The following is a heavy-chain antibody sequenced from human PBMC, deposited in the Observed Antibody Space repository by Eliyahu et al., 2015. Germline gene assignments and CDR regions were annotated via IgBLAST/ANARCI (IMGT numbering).Heavy chain of an antibody. CDR2: IDGANGNT. J-gene: IGHJ4*02. V-gene: IGHV1-3*01. CDR3: ARGVGGGASEGILDY. Sequence: QVQLVQSGAEVKKPGASVKVSCKATGYTFNTYAMHWVRQAPGQRLEWMGWIDGANGNTVYSQKFQGRVTLTRDTSANVASMELSSLASEDTAFYYCARGVGGGASEGILDYWGQGTLVTVSS. CDR1: GYTFNTYA. D-gene: IGHD2-21*01.